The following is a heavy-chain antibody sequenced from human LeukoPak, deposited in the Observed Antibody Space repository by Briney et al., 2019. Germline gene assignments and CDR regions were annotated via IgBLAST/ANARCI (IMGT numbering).Heavy chain of an antibody. CDR1: GGSVSSGSYD. D-gene: IGHD6-13*01. CDR3: AREYPIAAAGHFDY. J-gene: IGHJ4*02. CDR2: SYYSGST. V-gene: IGHV4-61*01. Sequence: SETLSLACTVSGGSVSSGSYDWSWIRQPPGKGLEWIGYSYYSGSTNYNPSLKSRVTISVDTSKNQFSLKLSSVTAADTAVYYCAREYPIAAAGHFDYWGQGTLVTVSS.